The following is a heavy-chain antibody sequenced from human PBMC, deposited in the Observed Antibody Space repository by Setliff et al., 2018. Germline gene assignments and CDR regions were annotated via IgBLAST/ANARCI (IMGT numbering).Heavy chain of an antibody. CDR1: GFTFSTHS. J-gene: IGHJ3*02. Sequence: GGSLRLSCAASGFTFSTHSMNWVRLAPGKGLEWVSSISRSSTYIYYADSMKGRFTISRDNAKNSLYLQMNSLRAEDTAVYYCASAGHSGSWFPFDAFHIWGQGTMVTVSS. CDR2: ISRSSTYI. CDR3: ASAGHSGSWFPFDAFHI. V-gene: IGHV3-21*01. D-gene: IGHD6-13*01.